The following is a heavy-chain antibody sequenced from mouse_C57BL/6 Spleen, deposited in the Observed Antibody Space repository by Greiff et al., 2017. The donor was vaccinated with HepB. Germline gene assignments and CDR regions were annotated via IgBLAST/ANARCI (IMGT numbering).Heavy chain of an antibody. J-gene: IGHJ3*01. CDR1: GFTFSDYG. Sequence: VQGVESGGGLVKPGGSLKLSCAASGFTFSDYGMHWVRQAPEKGLEWVAYISSGSSTIYYADTVKGRFTISRDNAKNTLFLQMTSLRSEDTAMYYCARTAFTTRAWFAYWGQGTLVTVSA. CDR2: ISSGSSTI. CDR3: ARTAFTTRAWFAY. D-gene: IGHD1-1*01. V-gene: IGHV5-17*01.